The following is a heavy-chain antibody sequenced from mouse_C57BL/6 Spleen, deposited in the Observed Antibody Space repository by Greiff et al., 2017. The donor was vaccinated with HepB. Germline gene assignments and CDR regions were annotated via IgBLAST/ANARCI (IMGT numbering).Heavy chain of an antibody. CDR2: IDPEDGDT. J-gene: IGHJ2*01. Sequence: VQLPQSGAELVRPGASVKLSCTASGFNIKDYYMHWVKQRPEQGLEWIGRIDPEDGDTEYAPKFQGKATMTADTSSNTAYLQLSSLTSEDTAVYYCTPYGSSLYYFDYWGQGTTLTVSS. D-gene: IGHD1-1*01. CDR1: GFNIKDYY. CDR3: TPYGSSLYYFDY. V-gene: IGHV14-1*01.